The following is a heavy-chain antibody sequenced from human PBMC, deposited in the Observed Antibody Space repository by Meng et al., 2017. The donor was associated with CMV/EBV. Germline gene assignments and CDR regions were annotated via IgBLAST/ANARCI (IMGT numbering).Heavy chain of an antibody. J-gene: IGHJ4*02. D-gene: IGHD6-13*01. CDR2: IYYRGSI. CDR1: GYSISSSNW. V-gene: IGHV4-28*05. Sequence: SETLSLTCAVSGYSISSSNWWGWIRQPPGKGLEWIGYIYYRGSIYYNPSLKSRVTMLVDTSKNQFSLKLNSVTAVDTAVYYCARSNGYSSSWYYFDYWGQGTLVTVSS. CDR3: ARSNGYSSSWYYFDY.